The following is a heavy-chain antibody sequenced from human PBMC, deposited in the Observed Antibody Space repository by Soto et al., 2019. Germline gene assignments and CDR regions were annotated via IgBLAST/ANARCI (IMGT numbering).Heavy chain of an antibody. D-gene: IGHD6-19*01. J-gene: IGHJ4*02. CDR3: AKGGRQWLITSDFNY. V-gene: IGHV3-30*18. Sequence: VQLVESGGGVVQPGRSLRLSCAASGFTFSDYAMHWVRQAPGKGLEWVAVVSHDGRNTHYADSVKGRFTISRDSSKNTVSLELTSLRAEDTAVYYCAKGGRQWLITSDFNYWGQGALVTVPS. CDR1: GFTFSDYA. CDR2: VSHDGRNT.